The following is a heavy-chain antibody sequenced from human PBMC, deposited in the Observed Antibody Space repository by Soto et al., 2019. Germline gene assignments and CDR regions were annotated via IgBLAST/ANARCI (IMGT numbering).Heavy chain of an antibody. CDR2: ISGSGGRT. D-gene: IGHD3-22*01. Sequence: GGSLRLSCAASGFTFSTYAMSWVRQAPGKGLEWVSVISGSGGRTFYADSVKGHFTISRDNSKSTLYLQMNSLRAEDTALYYCAKARDTSDYYVGYALDVWGQGTMVTVSS. CDR3: AKARDTSDYYVGYALDV. CDR1: GFTFSTYA. V-gene: IGHV3-23*01. J-gene: IGHJ3*01.